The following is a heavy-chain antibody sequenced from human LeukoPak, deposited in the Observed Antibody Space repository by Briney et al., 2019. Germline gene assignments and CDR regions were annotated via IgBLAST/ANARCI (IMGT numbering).Heavy chain of an antibody. D-gene: IGHD4-17*01. V-gene: IGHV3-7*01. CDR1: GFTFSNYW. CDR2: IKEDGSEK. J-gene: IGHJ4*02. CDR3: ARDRFKEYGDTELGY. Sequence: GGSLRLSCAASGFTFSNYWMNWVRQSPGKGLEWVANIKEDGSEKYNVDSVRGRFTISRDNAKNSLYLHMNSLRAEDTAVYYCARDRFKEYGDTELGYWGQGILVTVSS.